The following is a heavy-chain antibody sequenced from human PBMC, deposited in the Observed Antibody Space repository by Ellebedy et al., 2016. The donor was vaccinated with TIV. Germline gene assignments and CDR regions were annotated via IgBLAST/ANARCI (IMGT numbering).Heavy chain of an antibody. V-gene: IGHV3-23*01. J-gene: IGHJ3*02. Sequence: PGGSLRLSCAASGFTFSSYAMSWVRQAPGKGLEWVSGISGSGGSTFYADYVKGRFTISRDNSKNTLDLQLNSLRAEDTAVYFCSKDFTRKWLNDAFDIWGQGTMVTVSS. CDR2: ISGSGGST. CDR3: SKDFTRKWLNDAFDI. CDR1: GFTFSSYA. D-gene: IGHD3-22*01.